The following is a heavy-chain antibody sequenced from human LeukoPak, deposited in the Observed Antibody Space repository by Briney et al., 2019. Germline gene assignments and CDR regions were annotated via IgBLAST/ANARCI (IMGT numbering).Heavy chain of an antibody. D-gene: IGHD2-15*01. V-gene: IGHV4-31*03. Sequence: SQTLSLTCTVSGGSISSDDYYWSWIRQHPGKGLEWIGYIYYSGSTYYSPSLKSRLTMSVDTSKNQFSLKLGSVTAADTAVYYCARDLGGGSFDFWGQGTLVTVSS. CDR2: IYYSGST. CDR1: GGSISSDDYY. J-gene: IGHJ4*02. CDR3: ARDLGGGSFDF.